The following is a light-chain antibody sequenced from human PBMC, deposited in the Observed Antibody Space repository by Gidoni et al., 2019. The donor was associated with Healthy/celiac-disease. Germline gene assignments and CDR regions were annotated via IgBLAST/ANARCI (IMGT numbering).Light chain of an antibody. CDR1: QSISSY. Sequence: DIQMTQSPSSRSASVGDRVTITCRASQSISSYVNWYQQKPGKAPKLLIYAASSLQSGVPSRFSGSGSGTDFTLTISSLQPEDFATYYCQQSYSTPGTFGGGTKVEIK. CDR3: QQSYSTPGT. CDR2: AAS. V-gene: IGKV1-39*01. J-gene: IGKJ4*01.